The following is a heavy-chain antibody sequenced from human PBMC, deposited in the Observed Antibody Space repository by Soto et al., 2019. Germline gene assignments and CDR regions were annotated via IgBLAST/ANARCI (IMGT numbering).Heavy chain of an antibody. D-gene: IGHD3-10*01. CDR1: GFTFGDYA. CDR3: ARPYYGSGSRYYGMDV. CDR2: IRSKVYGGTT. V-gene: IGHV3-49*03. J-gene: IGHJ6*02. Sequence: GGSLRLSCIASGFTFGDYAMSWFRQAPGKGLEWVGFIRSKVYGGTTEYAASVKGRFTISRYDSISIAYLQMNSLKTEDTAIYYCARPYYGSGSRYYGMDVWGQGTTVTVS.